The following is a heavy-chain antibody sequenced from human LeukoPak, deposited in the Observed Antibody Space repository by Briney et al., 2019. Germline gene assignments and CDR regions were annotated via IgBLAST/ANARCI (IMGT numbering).Heavy chain of an antibody. D-gene: IGHD2-15*01. CDR1: GFTFDDYG. V-gene: IGHV3-20*04. CDR3: ARAAEPNIVVVVAAHLSRDY. J-gene: IGHJ4*02. Sequence: PGGSLRLSCAASGFTFDDYGMSWVRQAPGKGLEWVSGINWNGGSTGYADSVKGRFTISRDNPKNSLYLQMNSLRAEDTALYYCARAAEPNIVVVVAAHLSRDYWGQGTLVTVSS. CDR2: INWNGGST.